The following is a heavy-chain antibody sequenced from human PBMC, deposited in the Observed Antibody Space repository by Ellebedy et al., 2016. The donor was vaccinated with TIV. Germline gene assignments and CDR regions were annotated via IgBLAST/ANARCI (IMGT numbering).Heavy chain of an antibody. CDR3: AREQGSSRFDP. J-gene: IGHJ5*02. CDR1: GFTFSSYG. CDR2: IWYDGSNK. D-gene: IGHD6-6*01. V-gene: IGHV3-33*01. Sequence: PGGSLRLSCAASGFTFSSYGMHWVRQAPGKGLEWVAVIWYDGSNKYYADSVKGRFTIPRANSKNTLYLQMNSLRAEYTAVYYCAREQGSSRFDPWGQGTLVTVSS.